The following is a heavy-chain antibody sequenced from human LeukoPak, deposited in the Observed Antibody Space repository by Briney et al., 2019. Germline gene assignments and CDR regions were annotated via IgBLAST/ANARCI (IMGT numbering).Heavy chain of an antibody. CDR2: ISSSSSTI. D-gene: IGHD1-26*01. V-gene: IGHV3-48*01. CDR1: GFTFSSYS. Sequence: GGSLRLSCAASGFTFSSYSMNWVRQAPGKGLEWVSYISSSSSTIYYADSVKGRFTISRDNAKNSLYLQMSSLRAEDTAVYYCARTGIVGARDAFDIWGQGTMVTVSS. J-gene: IGHJ3*02. CDR3: ARTGIVGARDAFDI.